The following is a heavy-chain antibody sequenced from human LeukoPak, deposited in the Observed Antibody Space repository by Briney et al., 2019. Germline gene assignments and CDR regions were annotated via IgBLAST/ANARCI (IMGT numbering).Heavy chain of an antibody. J-gene: IGHJ4*02. CDR3: ARDSGYGPFDY. CDR1: GGSISSCY. D-gene: IGHD5-12*01. V-gene: IGHV4-59*13. CDR2: IYYSGST. Sequence: SETLSLTCTVSGGSISSCYWSWIRQPPGKGLGRIGYIYYSGSTNYNPSLKRRVPISVDTSKNQFSLKLSSVTAADPAVYYCARDSGYGPFDYWGQGTLVTASS.